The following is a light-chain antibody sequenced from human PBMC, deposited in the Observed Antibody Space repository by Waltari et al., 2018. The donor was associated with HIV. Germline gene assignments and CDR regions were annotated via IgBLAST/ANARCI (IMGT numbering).Light chain of an antibody. V-gene: IGLV2-14*01. Sequence: QSALTQPASVSGSPGQSITISCTGTSSDVGDYLYVSWYQQHADKAPKLIIFEVSNRPSGISNRFSGSKSGNTASLTISGLQTEDEADYYCASFTTNRILVFGGGTKVTVL. CDR1: SSDVGDYLY. J-gene: IGLJ2*01. CDR3: ASFTTNRILV. CDR2: EVS.